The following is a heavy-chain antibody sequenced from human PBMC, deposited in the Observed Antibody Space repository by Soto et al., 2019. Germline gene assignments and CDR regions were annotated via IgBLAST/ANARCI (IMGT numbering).Heavy chain of an antibody. J-gene: IGHJ3*02. CDR1: GFSFSNHW. CDR3: ANAAHCSTTSCPPGPI. D-gene: IGHD2-2*01. V-gene: IGHV3-7*01. CDR2: IKQDGSET. Sequence: GGSLRLSCTASGFSFSNHWMYWVRRAPGKGLEWVAYIKQDGSETHYVDSVEGRFTISRDNAKNSLYLQMDSLRDEDTAVYYCANAAHCSTTSCPPGPIWGQGTVVTVSS.